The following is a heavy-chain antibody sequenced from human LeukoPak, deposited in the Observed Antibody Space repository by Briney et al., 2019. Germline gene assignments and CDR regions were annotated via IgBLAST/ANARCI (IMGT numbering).Heavy chain of an antibody. D-gene: IGHD6-13*01. CDR3: ARGPPYSSSWFSYYYYYYMDV. CDR1: GYTFTSYD. J-gene: IGHJ6*03. V-gene: IGHV1-8*01. CDR2: MNPNSGNT. Sequence: ASVKVSCKASGYTFTSYDINWVRQATGQGLEWMGWMNPNSGNTGYAQKFQGRVTMTRNTSISTAYMELSSLRSEDTAAYYCARGPPYSSSWFSYYYYYYMDVWGKGTTVTVSS.